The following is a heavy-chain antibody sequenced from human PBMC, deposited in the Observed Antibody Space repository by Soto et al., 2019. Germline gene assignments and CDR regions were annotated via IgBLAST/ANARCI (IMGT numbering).Heavy chain of an antibody. CDR3: AKDKSRRDGIVATIDDY. Sequence: EVQLVESGGGLVQPGRSLRLSCAASGFTFDDYAMHWVRQAPGKGLEWVSGISWNSGSIGYADSVKGRFTISRDNAKNSLYLQMDSLRAEDTALYYCAKDKSRRDGIVATIDDYLGQGTLVTVPS. V-gene: IGHV3-9*01. CDR1: GFTFDDYA. D-gene: IGHD5-12*01. J-gene: IGHJ4*02. CDR2: ISWNSGSI.